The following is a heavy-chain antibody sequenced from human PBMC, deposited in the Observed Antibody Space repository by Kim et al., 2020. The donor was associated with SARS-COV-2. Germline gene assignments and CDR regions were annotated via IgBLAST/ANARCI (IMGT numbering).Heavy chain of an antibody. CDR1: GYTLTELS. Sequence: ASVKVSCKVSGYTLTELSIHWVRQAPGKGLEWMGGFDPEDAETVYAQMFQGRVTMTEDTSTDTAYMELSSMRSEDTAVFYCATNYGLYGDQPPMYWGQGT. J-gene: IGHJ4*02. CDR3: ATNYGLYGDQPPMY. CDR2: FDPEDAET. V-gene: IGHV1-24*01. D-gene: IGHD4-17*01.